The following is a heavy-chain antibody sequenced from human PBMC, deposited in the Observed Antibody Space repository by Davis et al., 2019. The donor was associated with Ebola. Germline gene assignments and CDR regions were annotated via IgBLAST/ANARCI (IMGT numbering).Heavy chain of an antibody. CDR1: GGSISSYY. V-gene: IGHV4-59*01. D-gene: IGHD2/OR15-2a*01. CDR3: ARGTTGYYFDY. CDR2: IYYSGST. Sequence: PGGSLRLSCTVSGGSISSYYWSWIRQPPGKGLEWIGYIYYSGSTNYNPSLKSRITISVDTSKNQFSLKLSSVTAADTAVYYCARGTTGYYFDYWGQGTLVTVSS. J-gene: IGHJ4*02.